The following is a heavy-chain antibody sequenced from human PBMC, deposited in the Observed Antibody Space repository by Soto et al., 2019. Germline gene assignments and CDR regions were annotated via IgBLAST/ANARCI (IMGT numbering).Heavy chain of an antibody. V-gene: IGHV4-4*07. CDR2: IYTSGST. Sequence: SETLSITSTVSGGSISSYCWTWIRPPAGKGLEWIGRIYTSGSTNYNPSLKSRVTMSVDTSKNQFSLKLSSVTAADTAVYYCARGDYSNSDYYYYYGMDVWGQGTTVTVSS. J-gene: IGHJ6*02. CDR1: GGSISSYC. D-gene: IGHD4-4*01. CDR3: ARGDYSNSDYYYYYGMDV.